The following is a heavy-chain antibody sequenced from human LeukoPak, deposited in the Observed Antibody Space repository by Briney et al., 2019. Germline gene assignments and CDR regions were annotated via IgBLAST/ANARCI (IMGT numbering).Heavy chain of an antibody. J-gene: IGHJ6*02. Sequence: PGGSLRLSCAASGFTFSSYAMSWVRQAPGKGLEWVSAISGSGGSTYYADSVKGRFTISRDNSKSTLYLQMNSLRAEDTAVYYCAKVKSIDYGDYGDFYYYYGMDVWGQGTTVTVSS. CDR1: GFTFSSYA. V-gene: IGHV3-23*01. CDR2: ISGSGGST. CDR3: AKVKSIDYGDYGDFYYYYGMDV. D-gene: IGHD4-17*01.